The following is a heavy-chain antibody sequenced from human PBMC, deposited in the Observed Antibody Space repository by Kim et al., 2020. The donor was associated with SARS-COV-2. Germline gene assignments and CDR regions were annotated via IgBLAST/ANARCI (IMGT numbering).Heavy chain of an antibody. V-gene: IGHV4-4*07. CDR3: ARDYYDSSGYHDAFDI. D-gene: IGHD3-22*01. Sequence: SLKSRVTMSVDTSKNQYSLKLGSVTAADTAVYYCARDYYDSSGYHDAFDIWGQGTMVTVSS. J-gene: IGHJ3*02.